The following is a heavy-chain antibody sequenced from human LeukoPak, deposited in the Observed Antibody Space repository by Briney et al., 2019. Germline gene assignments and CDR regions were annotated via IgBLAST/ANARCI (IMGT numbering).Heavy chain of an antibody. CDR2: IKQDGSEK. D-gene: IGHD6-19*01. V-gene: IGHV3-7*01. CDR3: ARARVGQWLVRNYYYYMDV. CDR1: GFTFSSYA. J-gene: IGHJ6*03. Sequence: GGSVRLSCEASGFTFSSYAMSWVRQAPGKGLEWVANIKQDGSEKYYVGSVKGRFTISRDNAKNSLYLQMNSLRAEDTAVYYCARARVGQWLVRNYYYYMDVWGKGTTVTVSS.